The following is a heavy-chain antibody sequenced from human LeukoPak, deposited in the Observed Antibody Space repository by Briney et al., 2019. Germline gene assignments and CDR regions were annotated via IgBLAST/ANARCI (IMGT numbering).Heavy chain of an antibody. V-gene: IGHV1-69*13. D-gene: IGHD4-11*01. CDR1: GGTFSSYA. CDR2: IIPIFGTA. J-gene: IGHJ6*03. Sequence: ASVKFSCKASGGTFSSYAISWVRQAPGQGLEWMGGIIPIFGTANYAQKFQGRVTITADESTSTAYMEMSGLRSEDTALYYCARGGTLTTSYYYYYMDVWGKGTTVTVSS. CDR3: ARGGTLTTSYYYYYMDV.